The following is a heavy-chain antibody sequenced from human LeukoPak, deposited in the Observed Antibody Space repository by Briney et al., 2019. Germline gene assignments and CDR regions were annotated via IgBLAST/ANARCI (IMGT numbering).Heavy chain of an antibody. Sequence: GGSLRLSCAASGFTFSSYAMSWVRHAPGEGLEWVSAISGSGGSTYYADSVKGRFTISRDNSKNTLYLQMNSLRAEDTAVYYCAKAYSGYEYYYYYMDVWGKGTTVTVSS. CDR2: ISGSGGST. CDR1: GFTFSSYA. D-gene: IGHD5-12*01. V-gene: IGHV3-23*01. CDR3: AKAYSGYEYYYYYMDV. J-gene: IGHJ6*03.